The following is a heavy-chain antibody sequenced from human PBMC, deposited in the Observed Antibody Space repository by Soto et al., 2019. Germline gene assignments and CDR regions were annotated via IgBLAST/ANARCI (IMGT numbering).Heavy chain of an antibody. CDR3: ARSRYYDILTGYYHRYYYYYGMDV. J-gene: IGHJ6*02. D-gene: IGHD3-9*01. CDR1: GGSFSGYY. V-gene: IGHV4-34*01. CDR2: INHSGST. Sequence: PSETLSLTCAVYGGSFSGYYWSWIRQPPGKGLEWIGEINHSGSTNYNPSLKSRVTISVDTSKNQFSLKLSSVTAADTAVYYCARSRYYDILTGYYHRYYYYYGMDVWGQGTTVTVSS.